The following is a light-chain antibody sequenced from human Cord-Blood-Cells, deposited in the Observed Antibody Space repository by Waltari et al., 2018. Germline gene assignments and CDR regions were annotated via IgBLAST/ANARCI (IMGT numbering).Light chain of an antibody. Sequence: EIVLTQSPGTQSLSPGERATLSCRASQSVSSSYLAWYQQKPGQAPRLLIYGASSRATGLPDRFSGSGSGTDFTLTISRLEPEDFAVYYCQQYGSSPTFGQGTKVEIK. V-gene: IGKV3-20*01. J-gene: IGKJ1*01. CDR3: QQYGSSPT. CDR2: GAS. CDR1: QSVSSSY.